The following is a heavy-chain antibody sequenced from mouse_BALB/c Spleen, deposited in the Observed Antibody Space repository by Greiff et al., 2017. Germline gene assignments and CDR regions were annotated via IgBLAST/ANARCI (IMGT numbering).Heavy chain of an antibody. CDR1: GYTFTSYW. D-gene: IGHD1-2*01. J-gene: IGHJ4*01. CDR3: ARRDYGYIYYAMDY. Sequence: VKLQESGAELARPGASVKLSCKASGYTFTSYWMQWVKQRPGQGLEWIGYINPSTGYTEYNQKFKDKATLTADKSSSTAYMQLSSLTSEDSAVYYCARRDYGYIYYAMDYWGQGTSVTVSS. V-gene: IGHV1-4*01. CDR2: INPSTGYT.